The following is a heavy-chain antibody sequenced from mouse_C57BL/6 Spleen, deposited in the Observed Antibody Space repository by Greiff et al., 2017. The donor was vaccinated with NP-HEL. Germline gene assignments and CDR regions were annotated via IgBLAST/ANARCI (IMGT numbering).Heavy chain of an antibody. J-gene: IGHJ4*01. V-gene: IGHV14-4*01. D-gene: IGHD1-1*01. CDR3: TTNYGSSLYYAMDY. CDR1: GFNIKDDY. CDR2: IDPENGDT. Sequence: EVKLQESGAELVRPGASVKLSCTASGFNIKDDYMHWVKQRPEQGLEWIGWIDPENGDTEYASKFQGKATITADTSSNTAYLQLSSLTSEDTAVYYCTTNYGSSLYYAMDYWGQGTSVTVSS.